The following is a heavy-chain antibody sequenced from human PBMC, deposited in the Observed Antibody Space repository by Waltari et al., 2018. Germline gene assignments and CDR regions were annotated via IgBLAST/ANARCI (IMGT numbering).Heavy chain of an antibody. CDR2: ISSSSNNI. CDR3: ARDVLGYYGMDV. J-gene: IGHJ6*02. CDR1: GFTFTSFS. Sequence: EVQLVESGGGLVKPGGSLRLSCAASGFTFTSFSINWVRQAPGKGLELVSSISSSSNNIYYADSVRGRFTISRDNAKYSLYLQMNSLRVEDTAVYHCARDVLGYYGMDVWGQGTTVTVSS. D-gene: IGHD2-8*01. V-gene: IGHV3-21*01.